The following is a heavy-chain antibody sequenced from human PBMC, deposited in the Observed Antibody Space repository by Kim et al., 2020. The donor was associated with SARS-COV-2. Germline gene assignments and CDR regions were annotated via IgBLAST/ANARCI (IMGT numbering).Heavy chain of an antibody. CDR1: GFTFSNAW. J-gene: IGHJ4*02. D-gene: IGHD3-9*01. Sequence: GGSLRLSCAASGFTFSNAWMSWVRQAPGKGLEWVGRIKSKTDGGTTDYAAPVKGRFTISRDDSKNTLYLQMNSLKTEDTAVYYCTTARDILTGYPFDYWGQGTLVTVSS. CDR2: IKSKTDGGTT. CDR3: TTARDILTGYPFDY. V-gene: IGHV3-15*01.